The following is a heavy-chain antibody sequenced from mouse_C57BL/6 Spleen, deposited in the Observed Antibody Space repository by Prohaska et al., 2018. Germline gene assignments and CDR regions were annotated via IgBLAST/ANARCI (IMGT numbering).Heavy chain of an antibody. V-gene: IGHV6-3*01. CDR2: IRLKSVNDAT. CDR3: TGPAAWFAY. CDR1: GFTFSNYW. J-gene: IGHJ3*01. Sequence: EVKLEESGGGLVQPGGSMKLSCVASGFTFSNYWMNWVRQSPEKGLEWVAQIRLKSVNDATHFAVSVKGRFTISRDDSKSSVYLQMNNLRAEDTGIYYCTGPAAWFAYWGQGTLVTVSA.